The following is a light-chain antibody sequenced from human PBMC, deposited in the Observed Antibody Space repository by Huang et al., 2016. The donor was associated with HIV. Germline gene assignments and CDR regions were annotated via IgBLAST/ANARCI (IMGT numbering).Light chain of an antibody. CDR1: QNITR. Sequence: EIVMTQSPATLSVSPGERATLSCRASQNITRLAWCQHKPGQAPRLLRYYASSRATGVPARFIGGGSGTDFTLTVSSLQSDDFALYYCQQYDDWPPWTFGQGTQVDMK. V-gene: IGKV3-15*01. J-gene: IGKJ1*01. CDR2: YAS. CDR3: QQYDDWPPWT.